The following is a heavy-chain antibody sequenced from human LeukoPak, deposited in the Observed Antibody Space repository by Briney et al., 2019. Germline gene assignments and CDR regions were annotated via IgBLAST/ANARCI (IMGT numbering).Heavy chain of an antibody. CDR1: GLTFSSHW. D-gene: IGHD3-22*01. J-gene: IGHJ4*02. V-gene: IGHV3-74*01. Sequence: GGSLRLSCAASGLTFSSHWMHWVRQAPGKGLVWVSRITNDGSSTTYADSVKGRFTISRDNSKNTLYLQMNSLRAEDTAVYYCAREVAYDSSGYYGYYFDYWGQGTLVTVSS. CDR2: ITNDGSST. CDR3: AREVAYDSSGYYGYYFDY.